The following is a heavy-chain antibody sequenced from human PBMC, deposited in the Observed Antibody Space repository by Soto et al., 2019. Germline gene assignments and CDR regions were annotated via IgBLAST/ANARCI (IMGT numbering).Heavy chain of an antibody. J-gene: IGHJ6*02. CDR2: ISGSGGSI. D-gene: IGHD2-21*02. V-gene: IGHV3-23*01. CDR3: AKGGGDSLRYGMDV. Sequence: EVQLLDSGGGLVEPGGALRLSGSASGFIFSSSAMNWVREAPGKGLEWVSAISGSGGSIYYADSVKGRFTISRDNSKTTLYLQMDSLRAEDTAVYYCAKGGGDSLRYGMDVWGQGTTVTVSS. CDR1: GFIFSSSA.